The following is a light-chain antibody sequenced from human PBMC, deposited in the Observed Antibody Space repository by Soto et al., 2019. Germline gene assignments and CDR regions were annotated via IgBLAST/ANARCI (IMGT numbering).Light chain of an antibody. CDR1: QSIGGY. J-gene: IGKJ4*01. CDR3: QHYYTYPLT. CDR2: AAS. Sequence: AIRMTQSPSSLSASTGDRVTITCRASQSIGGYLAWYQQKPGKAPNLLIYAASTSQSGVPSRFSGGGSGTDFTLTISSLQSDDFATYYCQHYYTYPLTFGGGTKVEIK. V-gene: IGKV1-8*01.